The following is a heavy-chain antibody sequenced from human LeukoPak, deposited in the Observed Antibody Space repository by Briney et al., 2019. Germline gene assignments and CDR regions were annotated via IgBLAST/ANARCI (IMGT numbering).Heavy chain of an antibody. CDR3: ARDGSGQQPQPPYYYYMDV. CDR2: IYHSGST. D-gene: IGHD6-13*01. Sequence: SGTLSLTCAVSGGSISSSNWWSWVRQPPGKGLEWIGEIYHSGSTNYNPSLKSRVTISVDTSKNQFSLKLSSVTAADTAVYYCARDGSGQQPQPPYYYYMDVWGKGTTVTVSS. V-gene: IGHV4-4*02. CDR1: GGSISSSNW. J-gene: IGHJ6*03.